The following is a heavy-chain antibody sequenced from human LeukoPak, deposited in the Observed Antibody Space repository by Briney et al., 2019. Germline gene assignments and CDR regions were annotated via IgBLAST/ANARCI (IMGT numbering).Heavy chain of an antibody. D-gene: IGHD1-26*01. Sequence: ASVTVSCKASGYTFGNYGISWVRQAPGQGLEWMGWISANDGNTNYAQKFQGRVTMTKEKSTSTASMELRGLKSDDTATYYCVRDEVNLYSGSWALYQHWGQGTLVTVSS. V-gene: IGHV1-18*04. CDR1: GYTFGNYG. CDR3: VRDEVNLYSGSWALYQH. J-gene: IGHJ1*01. CDR2: ISANDGNT.